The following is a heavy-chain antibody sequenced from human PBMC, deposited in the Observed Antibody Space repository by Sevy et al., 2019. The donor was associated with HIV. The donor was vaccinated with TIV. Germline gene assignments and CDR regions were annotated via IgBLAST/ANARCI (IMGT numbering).Heavy chain of an antibody. V-gene: IGHV3-23*01. Sequence: GGSLRLSCVVSGYSFSSYAISWVRQAPGKGLEWVSTINGRGGSTYYADSVKGRFTISRDNSKNTLYLQMNSLRAEDTAVYYCAKDLDGPFDYWGQGTLVTVSS. CDR1: GYSFSSYA. CDR3: AKDLDGPFDY. J-gene: IGHJ4*02. CDR2: INGRGGST.